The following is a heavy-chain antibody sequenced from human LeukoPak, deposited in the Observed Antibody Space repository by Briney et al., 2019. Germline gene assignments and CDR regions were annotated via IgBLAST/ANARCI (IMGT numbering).Heavy chain of an antibody. CDR1: GFTFSSYV. Sequence: GGSLRLSCAASGFTFSSYVMNWVRQAPGKGLEWVSYISSSSDTIYYADSVKGQFTISRDNAKNSLYLQMYSLRAEDTAVYYCARDHGGYYYRLGDYWGQGTLVTVSS. D-gene: IGHD3-22*01. CDR3: ARDHGGYYYRLGDY. V-gene: IGHV3-48*04. J-gene: IGHJ4*02. CDR2: ISSSSDTI.